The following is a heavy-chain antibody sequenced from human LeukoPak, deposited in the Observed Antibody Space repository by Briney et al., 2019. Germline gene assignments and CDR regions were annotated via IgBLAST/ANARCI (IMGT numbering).Heavy chain of an antibody. CDR3: ARAGYSSLGDYFDY. CDR1: GFIFSNAW. CDR2: ISGSGGST. J-gene: IGHJ4*02. D-gene: IGHD6-13*01. Sequence: GGSLRLSCAASGFIFSNAWMTWVRQAPGKGLEWVSTISGSGGSTYYAHSVKGRFTISRDNSKNTLYLQMNSLRGEDTAVYYCARAGYSSLGDYFDYWGQGTLVTVSS. V-gene: IGHV3-23*01.